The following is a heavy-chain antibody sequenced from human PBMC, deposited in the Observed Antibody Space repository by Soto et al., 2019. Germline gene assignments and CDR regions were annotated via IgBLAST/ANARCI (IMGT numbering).Heavy chain of an antibody. CDR1: GSPINNYY. CDR2: VYYTGTP. J-gene: IGHJ4*02. CDR3: ARDKITGLFDY. Sequence: PSETLSLTCTVSGSPINNYYWSWFRQPPGQGLEWIGYVYYTGTPTYNPSLKSRVTISVDTSKNQFSLKLTSVTAADTAVYYCARDKITGLFDYWGQGTLVTVSS. D-gene: IGHD2-8*02. V-gene: IGHV4-59*12.